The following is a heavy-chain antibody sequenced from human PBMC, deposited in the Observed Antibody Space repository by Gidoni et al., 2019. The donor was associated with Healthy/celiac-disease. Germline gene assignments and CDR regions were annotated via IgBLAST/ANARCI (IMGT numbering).Heavy chain of an antibody. D-gene: IGHD3-10*01. V-gene: IGHV4-31*03. CDR3: ARNYGSGSYYNPRIYGMDV. J-gene: IGHJ6*02. CDR1: GGSISSDRYY. CDR2: IYYSGST. Sequence: QVQLQESGPGLVKPSQTLSLTCTVSGGSISSDRYYWSWIRQHPGKGLEWIGYIYYSGSTYYNPSLKSRVTISVDTSKNQFSLKLSSVTAADTAVYYCARNYGSGSYYNPRIYGMDVWGQGTTVTVSS.